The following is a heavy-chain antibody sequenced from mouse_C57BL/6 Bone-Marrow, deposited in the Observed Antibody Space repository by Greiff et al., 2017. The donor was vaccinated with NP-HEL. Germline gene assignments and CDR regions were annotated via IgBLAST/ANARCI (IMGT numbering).Heavy chain of an antibody. Sequence: QVHVKQSGPGLVQPSQSLSITCTVSGFSLTSYGVHWVRQSPGKGLEWLGVIWSGGSTDYNAAFISRLSISKDNSKSQVFFKMNSLQADDTAIYYRARRITTVVAYYAMDYWGQGTSVTVSS. J-gene: IGHJ4*01. CDR1: GFSLTSYG. D-gene: IGHD1-1*01. CDR3: ARRITTVVAYYAMDY. CDR2: IWSGGST. V-gene: IGHV2-2*01.